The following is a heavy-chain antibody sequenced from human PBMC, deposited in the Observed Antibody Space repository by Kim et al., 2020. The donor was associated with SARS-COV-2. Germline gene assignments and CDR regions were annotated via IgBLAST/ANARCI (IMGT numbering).Heavy chain of an antibody. V-gene: IGHV3-30*04. CDR3: ARPYSSGWDLGFHH. J-gene: IGHJ1*01. D-gene: IGHD6-19*01. Sequence: GGSLRLSCAASGFNFSTYAMHWVRQAPGKGLEWVAVISYDGFNKYYADSVEGRFTISRDHSKNTLYLQMNSLSADDTAVFYCARPYSSGWDLGFHHWGQGTLVTVSS. CDR1: GFNFSTYA. CDR2: ISYDGFNK.